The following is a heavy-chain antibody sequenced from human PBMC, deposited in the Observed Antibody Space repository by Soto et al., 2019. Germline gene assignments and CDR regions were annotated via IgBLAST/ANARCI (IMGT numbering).Heavy chain of an antibody. V-gene: IGHV3-23*01. CDR1: GFTFSYYA. D-gene: IGHD1-26*01. CDR2: ISSGGGSP. CDR3: GKGDGRIVPRHCDY. J-gene: IGHJ4*02. Sequence: GGSLRLSCAASGFTFSYYAMSWVRQAPGKGLEWVSSISSGGGSPYYADSVKGRFTISRNNSKNTLFLQMNSLRAEDTAVYYGGKGDGRIVPRHCDYWGQGTRVTVAS.